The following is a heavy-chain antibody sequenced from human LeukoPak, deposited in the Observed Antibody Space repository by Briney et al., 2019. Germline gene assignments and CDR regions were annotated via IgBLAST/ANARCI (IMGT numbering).Heavy chain of an antibody. CDR3: ARGGGGYDWGYFDY. CDR2: IYYSGST. D-gene: IGHD5-12*01. Sequence: SETLSLTCAVYGGSFSGYYWSWIRQPPGKGLEWIGYIYYSGSTNYNPSLKSRVTISVDTSKNQFSLKLSSVTAADTAVYYCARGGGGYDWGYFDYWGQGTLVTVSS. V-gene: IGHV4-59*01. J-gene: IGHJ4*02. CDR1: GGSFSGYY.